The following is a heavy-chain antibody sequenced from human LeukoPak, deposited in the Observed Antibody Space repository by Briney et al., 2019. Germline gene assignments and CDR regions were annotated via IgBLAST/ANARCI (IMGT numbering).Heavy chain of an antibody. CDR2: ISGSGGST. J-gene: IGHJ4*02. CDR3: ARDRKYYYDNSGG. V-gene: IGHV3-23*01. Sequence: GGSLRLSCAASGFIFSSYGMSWVRQAPGKGLEWVSGISGSGGSTYYADSVKGRFTISRDNSKNTLYLQMNSLRAEDTAVYYCARDRKYYYDNSGGWGQGTLVTVSS. D-gene: IGHD3-22*01. CDR1: GFIFSSYG.